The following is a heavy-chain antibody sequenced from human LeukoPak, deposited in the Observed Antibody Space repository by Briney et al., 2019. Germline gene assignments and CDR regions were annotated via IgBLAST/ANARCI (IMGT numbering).Heavy chain of an antibody. Sequence: SETLSLTCTVSGGSISSSSYYWGWIRQPPGKGLEWIGSIYYSGSTYYNPSLKSRVTISVDTSKNQFSLKLSSVTAADTVVYCCVGGYCSSTSRYEIDYWGQGTLVTVSS. V-gene: IGHV4-39*01. CDR2: IYYSGST. J-gene: IGHJ4*02. CDR1: GGSISSSSYY. CDR3: VGGYCSSTSRYEIDY. D-gene: IGHD2-2*03.